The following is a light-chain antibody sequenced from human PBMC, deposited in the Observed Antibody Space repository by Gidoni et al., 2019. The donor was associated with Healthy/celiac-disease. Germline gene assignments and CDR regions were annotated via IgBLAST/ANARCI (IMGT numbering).Light chain of an antibody. CDR3: QQYGSSLLT. Sequence: EIVLTQSPGTLSLSPGERATLSCRASQSVSSSYLAWYQQKPGQAPRLLIYGASSRATGIPDRFSGSGSGTDFTLTISRLEPEDFAVYYCQQYGSSLLTXXXXTKXEIK. J-gene: IGKJ4*01. CDR2: GAS. V-gene: IGKV3-20*01. CDR1: QSVSSSY.